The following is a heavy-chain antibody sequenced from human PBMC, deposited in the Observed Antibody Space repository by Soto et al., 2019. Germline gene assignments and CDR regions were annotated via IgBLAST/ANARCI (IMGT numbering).Heavy chain of an antibody. D-gene: IGHD3-22*01. Sequence: GASVKVSCKASGGTFSSYAISWVRQAPGQGLEWMGGIIPIFGTANYAQKFQGRVTITADESTSTAYMELSSLRSEDTAVYYCARDVSGYYDSSGYQYQHWGQGTLVTVYS. CDR1: GGTFSSYA. CDR2: IIPIFGTA. V-gene: IGHV1-69*13. J-gene: IGHJ1*01. CDR3: ARDVSGYYDSSGYQYQH.